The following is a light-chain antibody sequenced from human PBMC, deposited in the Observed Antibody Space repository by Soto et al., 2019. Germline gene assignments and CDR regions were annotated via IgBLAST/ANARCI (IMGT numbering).Light chain of an antibody. V-gene: IGKV3-20*01. CDR1: QSVSNNY. CDR3: QQYDSSTKT. J-gene: IGKJ1*01. CDR2: GAS. Sequence: EIVLTQSPCTLSLSPGERATLSCRASQSVSNNYLAWYQQKPGQAPRLLIYGASSRATGIPDRSSGSGSGTDFTLTISRLEPEDFAVYYCQQYDSSTKTFGQGTKVDIK.